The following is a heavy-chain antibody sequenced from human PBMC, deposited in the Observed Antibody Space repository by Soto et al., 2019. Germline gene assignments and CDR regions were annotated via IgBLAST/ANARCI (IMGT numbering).Heavy chain of an antibody. CDR1: GFTFSNAW. Sequence: GGSLRLSCAASGFTFSNAWMSWVRQAPGKGLEWVGRIKSKTDGGTTDYAAPVKGRFTISRDDSKNTLYLQMNSLKTEDTAVYYFTTGNILWFGESQSDYWGQGTLVTVSS. CDR2: IKSKTDGGTT. D-gene: IGHD3-10*01. J-gene: IGHJ4*02. CDR3: TTGNILWFGESQSDY. V-gene: IGHV3-15*01.